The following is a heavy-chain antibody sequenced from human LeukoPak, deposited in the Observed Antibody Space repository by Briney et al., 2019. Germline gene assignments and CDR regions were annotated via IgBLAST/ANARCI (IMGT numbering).Heavy chain of an antibody. V-gene: IGHV3-21*01. CDR2: ICPVSINI. CDR1: GFIFHSYP. J-gene: IGHJ6*02. Sequence: GGSLSLSCVACGFIFHSYPINWLRQAAGRGLEWVATICPVSINIWYRDWVQGRCTISRDNVKISLNLHTDSLRAEDTAVYYCVRDVSRRIGMDVWGQGPTATVSS. D-gene: IGHD2-15*01. CDR3: VRDVSRRIGMDV.